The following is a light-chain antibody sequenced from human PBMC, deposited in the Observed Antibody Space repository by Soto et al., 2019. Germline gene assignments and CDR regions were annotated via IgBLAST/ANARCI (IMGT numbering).Light chain of an antibody. CDR1: SRDVGSYNL. V-gene: IGLV2-23*01. CDR2: EGS. CDR3: CSYAGSNTFV. J-gene: IGLJ1*01. Sequence: QSVLTQPASVSGSPGQSITISCTGTSRDVGSYNLVSWYQHHPGKAPKLMIYEGSKRPSGVSNRFSGSKSGNTASLTISGLQAEDEADYFCCSYAGSNTFVFGNGTKGTVL.